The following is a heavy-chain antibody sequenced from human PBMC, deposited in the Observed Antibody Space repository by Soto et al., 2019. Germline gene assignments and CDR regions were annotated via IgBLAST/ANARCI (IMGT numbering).Heavy chain of an antibody. CDR1: RYKFTSSL. CDR3: ARKDKSGYFNWFDT. CDR2: IFPSDSDT. Sequence: PXESLTISLGTSRYKFTSSLLAWVRQMPGKGLDWMGIIFPSDSDTRYSPSFQGQVTISADRSTSTVFLQWASLKASDTAVYFCARKDKSGYFNWFDTWGQGTLVTVSS. V-gene: IGHV5-51*01. D-gene: IGHD3-22*01. J-gene: IGHJ5*02.